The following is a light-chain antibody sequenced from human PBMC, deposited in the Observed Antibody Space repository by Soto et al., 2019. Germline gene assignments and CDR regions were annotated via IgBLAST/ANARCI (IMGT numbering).Light chain of an antibody. Sequence: QSVLTQPPSVSGAPGQRVTISCTGSSSNIGAGYYVHWYQHLPGTAPQLLIYGNDNRPSGVPDRFSGSKSGTSASLAITGLQAEDEADYYCQSYDSSLSGPVFGGGTKLTVL. V-gene: IGLV1-40*01. J-gene: IGLJ2*01. CDR1: SSNIGAGYY. CDR3: QSYDSSLSGPV. CDR2: GND.